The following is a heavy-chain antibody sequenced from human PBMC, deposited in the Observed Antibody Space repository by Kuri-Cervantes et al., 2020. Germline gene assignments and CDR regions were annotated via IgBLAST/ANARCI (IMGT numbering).Heavy chain of an antibody. D-gene: IGHD5-18*01. Sequence: GESLKISCAASGFTFSSYWMSWVRQAPGKGLEWVANIKQDGSEKYYVDSVKGRFTISRDNAKNSLYLQMNSLRAEDTAVYYCAKALYSYGPSGFDYWGQGTLVTVSS. V-gene: IGHV3-7*01. J-gene: IGHJ4*02. CDR3: AKALYSYGPSGFDY. CDR1: GFTFSSYW. CDR2: IKQDGSEK.